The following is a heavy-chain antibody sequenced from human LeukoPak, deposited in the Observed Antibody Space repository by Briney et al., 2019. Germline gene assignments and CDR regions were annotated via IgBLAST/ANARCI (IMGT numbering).Heavy chain of an antibody. V-gene: IGHV1-69*13. CDR3: ARYLGPDYYDSGGY. Sequence: ASVKVSCKASGYTFTSYAISWVRQAPGQGLEWMGGIIPIFGTANYAQKFQGRVTITADESTSTAYMELSSLRSEDTAVYYCARYLGPDYYDSGGYWGQGTLVTVSS. CDR1: GYTFTSYA. J-gene: IGHJ4*02. D-gene: IGHD3-22*01. CDR2: IIPIFGTA.